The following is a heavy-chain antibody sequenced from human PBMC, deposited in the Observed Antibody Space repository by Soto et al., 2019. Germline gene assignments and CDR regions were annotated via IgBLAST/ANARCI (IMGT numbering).Heavy chain of an antibody. V-gene: IGHV3-23*01. Sequence: GGSLRLSCAASGFTFSSYAMSWVPQSPGKGLEWVSAISGSGGSTYYADPVKGRFTISGDNSKNTLYLQMNSLRAEDTAVYYCAKDSPSKSTLYYDSSGYYIFWGQGTMVTVSS. CDR2: ISGSGGST. J-gene: IGHJ4*02. CDR1: GFTFSSYA. CDR3: AKDSPSKSTLYYDSSGYYIF. D-gene: IGHD3-22*01.